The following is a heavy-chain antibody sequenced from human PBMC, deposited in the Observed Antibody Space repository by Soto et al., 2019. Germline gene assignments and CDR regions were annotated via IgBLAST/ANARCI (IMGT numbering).Heavy chain of an antibody. Sequence: XETLSLTCTVSGASISSRDYYWCWIRQTRWKGLEWIGNIDYNGVTYYNPSFKRRVTVFKDTSKNQFSLKVASATAADTAIYYCGRVMIGTSRHTDSDSWGQGNQVTVSS. CDR1: GASISSRDYY. CDR2: IDYNGVT. J-gene: IGHJ4*02. D-gene: IGHD2-8*01. CDR3: GRVMIGTSRHTDSDS. V-gene: IGHV4-39*01.